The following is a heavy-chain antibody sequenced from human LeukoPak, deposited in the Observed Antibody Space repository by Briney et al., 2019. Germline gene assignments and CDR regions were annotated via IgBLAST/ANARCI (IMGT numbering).Heavy chain of an antibody. D-gene: IGHD2-2*01. CDR2: IFPGDSDS. CDR1: GYRFTTYW. V-gene: IGHV5-51*01. CDR3: ARGAYCSSTSCYYVY. Sequence: GESLKISCKGSGYRFTTYWIGWVRQLPGKGLEWMGIIFPGDSDSSHSPSFQGQVTLSADKSINTAYLQWSSLKASDTAMYYCARGAYCSSTSCYYVYWGQGTLVTVSS. J-gene: IGHJ4*02.